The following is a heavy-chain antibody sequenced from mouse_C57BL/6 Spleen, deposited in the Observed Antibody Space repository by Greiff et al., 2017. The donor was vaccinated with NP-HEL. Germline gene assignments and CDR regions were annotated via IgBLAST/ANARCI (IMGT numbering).Heavy chain of an antibody. Sequence: QVQLQQPGAELVKPGASVKLSCKASGYTFTSYWMHWVKQRPGQGLEWIGMIHPNSGSTNYNEKFKSKATLTVDKSSSTAYMQLSSLTSEDSAVYYCARRGAAHATWFAYWGQGTLVTVSA. CDR1: GYTFTSYW. CDR3: ARRGAAHATWFAY. V-gene: IGHV1-64*01. CDR2: IHPNSGST. J-gene: IGHJ3*01. D-gene: IGHD3-2*02.